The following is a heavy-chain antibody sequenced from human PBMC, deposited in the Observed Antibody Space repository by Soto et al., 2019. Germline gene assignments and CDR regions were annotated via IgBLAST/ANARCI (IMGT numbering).Heavy chain of an antibody. Sequence: SETLSLSCTVSGGSISSYYWSWIRQPAGKGLEWIGRIYTSGSTNYNPSLKSRVTMSVDTSKNQFSLKLSSVTAADTAVYYCERDGRYCGGDCYRSDYYGMDVWGQGTTVTVSS. CDR3: ERDGRYCGGDCYRSDYYGMDV. V-gene: IGHV4-4*07. D-gene: IGHD2-21*02. CDR1: GGSISSYY. J-gene: IGHJ6*02. CDR2: IYTSGST.